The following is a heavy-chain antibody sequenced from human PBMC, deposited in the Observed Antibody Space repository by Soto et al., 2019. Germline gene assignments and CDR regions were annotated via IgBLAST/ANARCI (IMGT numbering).Heavy chain of an antibody. Sequence: SETLSLTCTVSGGSISIYYWSWIRHPPGKGLEWIGYIYYSGSTNYNPSLKSRVTISVDTSKNQFSLKLSSVTAADTAVYYCAGGVRYYDSSGYYAGDAFDIWGQGTMGTVSS. J-gene: IGHJ3*02. D-gene: IGHD3-22*01. CDR2: IYYSGST. CDR1: GGSISIYY. CDR3: AGGVRYYDSSGYYAGDAFDI. V-gene: IGHV4-59*01.